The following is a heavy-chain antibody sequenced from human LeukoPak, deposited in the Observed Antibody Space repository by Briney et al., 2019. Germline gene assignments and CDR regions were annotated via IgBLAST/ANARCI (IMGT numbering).Heavy chain of an antibody. CDR1: GYTFTSYG. Sequence: ASVKVSCTASGYTFTSYGISWVRQAPGQGLEWMGWISAYNGNTNYAQKLQGRVTMTTDTSTSTAYMELRSLRSDDTAVYYCARDRYYDSRAYYYYYGMDVWGQGTTVTVSS. J-gene: IGHJ6*02. CDR2: ISAYNGNT. V-gene: IGHV1-18*01. CDR3: ARDRYYDSRAYYYYYGMDV. D-gene: IGHD3-22*01.